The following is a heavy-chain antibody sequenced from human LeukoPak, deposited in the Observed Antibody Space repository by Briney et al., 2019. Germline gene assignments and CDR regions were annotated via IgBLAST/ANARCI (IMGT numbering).Heavy chain of an antibody. Sequence: WVKVSCKASVGTVSSYASSWGRPAPGQGREWMGGTITILGTRNYAQKFQGRVTITTDESTSTAYMELSSLRSEDTAVYYCAREIGIVATILRDPANNWFDPWGQGALVTVSS. CDR1: VGTVSSYA. CDR3: AREIGIVATILRDPANNWFDP. J-gene: IGHJ5*02. D-gene: IGHD5-12*01. V-gene: IGHV1-69*05. CDR2: TITILGTR.